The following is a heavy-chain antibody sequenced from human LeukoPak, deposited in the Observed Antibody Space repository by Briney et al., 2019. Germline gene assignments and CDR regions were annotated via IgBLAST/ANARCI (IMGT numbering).Heavy chain of an antibody. CDR3: ARQDYDMTTGNGMDV. CDR2: IYPGDSDT. D-gene: IGHD3-9*01. Sequence: GESLKISCKGSGYSFTSYWIGWVRQMPGKGLEWMGIIYPGDSDTRYSPSFQGQVTISADKSISTAYLQWSSLKASDTAMYYCARQDYDMTTGNGMDVWGQGTTVTVSS. V-gene: IGHV5-51*01. J-gene: IGHJ6*02. CDR1: GYSFTSYW.